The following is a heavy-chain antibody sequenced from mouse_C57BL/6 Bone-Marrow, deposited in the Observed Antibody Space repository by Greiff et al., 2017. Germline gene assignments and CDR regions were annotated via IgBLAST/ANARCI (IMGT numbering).Heavy chain of an antibody. CDR3: ARRPRYYAMDY. CDR1: GFTFSSYG. Sequence: EVQLVESGGDLVKPGGSLKLSCAASGFTFSSYGMSWVRQTPDKRLEWVATISSGGSYTYYPDSVKGRFTISRDNAKNTLYLQMSSLKSEDTAMYYCARRPRYYAMDYWGQGTSVTVSS. J-gene: IGHJ4*01. V-gene: IGHV5-6*01. CDR2: ISSGGSYT.